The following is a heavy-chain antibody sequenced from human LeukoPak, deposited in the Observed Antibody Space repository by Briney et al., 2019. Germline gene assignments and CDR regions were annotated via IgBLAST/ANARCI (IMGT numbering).Heavy chain of an antibody. CDR3: TRGRTVAGRGFFDY. D-gene: IGHD6-19*01. CDR2: MYPNTGAT. V-gene: IGHV1-2*02. Sequence: GASVKVSCKASGYTFTDYYIHWVRQAPGQGLEWMGWMYPNTGATNYAQKFQGRVTMTRDTSITTADMELNGLRSDDTAVYYCTRGRTVAGRGFFDYWGQGTLVTVSS. J-gene: IGHJ4*02. CDR1: GYTFTDYY.